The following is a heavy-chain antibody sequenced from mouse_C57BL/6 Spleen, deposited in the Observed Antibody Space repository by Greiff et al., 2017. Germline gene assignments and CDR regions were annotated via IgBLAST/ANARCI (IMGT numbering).Heavy chain of an antibody. J-gene: IGHJ4*01. V-gene: IGHV7-1*01. CDR3: ARDRYYAMDY. CDR1: GFTFSDFY. Sequence: EVQGVESGGGLVQSGRSLRLSCATSGFTFSDFYMEWVRQAPGKGLEWIAASRNKANDYTTEYSASGKGRFIVSRDTSQSILYLQMNALRAEDTAIYYCARDRYYAMDYWGQGTSVTVSS. CDR2: SRNKANDYTT.